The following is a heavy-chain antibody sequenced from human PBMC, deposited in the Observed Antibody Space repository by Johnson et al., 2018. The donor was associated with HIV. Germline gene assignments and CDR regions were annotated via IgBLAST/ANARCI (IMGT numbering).Heavy chain of an antibody. CDR3: ARDSVILVDGAFDI. D-gene: IGHD2-15*01. Sequence: QVQLVESGGGVVQPGRSLRLSCAASGFTFSSYGMHWVRQAPGKGLEWVAVISYDESNKYYADSVKGRFTISRDNSKNTLYLQMNSLRAEDTAVYYCARDSVILVDGAFDIWGQGTMVTVSS. J-gene: IGHJ3*02. V-gene: IGHV3-30*03. CDR2: ISYDESNK. CDR1: GFTFSSYG.